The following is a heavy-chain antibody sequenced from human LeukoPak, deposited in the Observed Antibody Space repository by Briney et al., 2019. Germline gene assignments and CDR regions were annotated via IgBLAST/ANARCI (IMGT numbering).Heavy chain of an antibody. CDR1: GGSFSGYY. Sequence: SETLSLTCAVYGGSFSGYYWSWIRRPAGKGLEWIGRIYTSGDTKYNPSLKSRVTISLDTSKNQFSLSLSSVTAADTAVYYCARAMARNYYYYYMDVWGKGTTVTISS. D-gene: IGHD3-10*01. J-gene: IGHJ6*03. CDR3: ARAMARNYYYYYMDV. V-gene: IGHV4-59*10. CDR2: IYTSGDT.